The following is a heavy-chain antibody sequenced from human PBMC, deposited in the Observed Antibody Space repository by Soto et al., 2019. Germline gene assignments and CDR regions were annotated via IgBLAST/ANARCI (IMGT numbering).Heavy chain of an antibody. J-gene: IGHJ5*02. Sequence: GGSLRLSCAASGFTFSSYGMHWVRQAPGKGLEWVAVISYDGSNKYYADSVKGRFTISRDNSKNTLYLQMNSLRAEDTAVYYCAKDRQLERLSYWFDPWGQGTLVTVSS. CDR1: GFTFSSYG. V-gene: IGHV3-30*18. CDR3: AKDRQLERLSYWFDP. CDR2: ISYDGSNK. D-gene: IGHD1-1*01.